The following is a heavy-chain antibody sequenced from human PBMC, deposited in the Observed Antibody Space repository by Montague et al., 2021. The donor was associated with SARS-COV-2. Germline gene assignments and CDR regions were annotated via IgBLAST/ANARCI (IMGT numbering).Heavy chain of an antibody. CDR1: VFPLSGFV. Sequence: SLRLSCAASVFPLSGFVLSLVRPAPGKGLGWVSAIIVNCLRPYQXASLRCRFPISRDNAQDTLYLQMHCLRAEDTAVYYWAKDRDMAMAKKRYFQHWGQGTLVTVSS. CDR2: IIVNCLRP. V-gene: IGHV3-23*01. J-gene: IGHJ1*01. D-gene: IGHD2-8*01. CDR3: AKDRDMAMAKKRYFQH.